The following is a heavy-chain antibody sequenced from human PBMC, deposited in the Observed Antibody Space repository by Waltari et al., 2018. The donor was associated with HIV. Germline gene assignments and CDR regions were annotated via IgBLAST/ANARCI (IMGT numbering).Heavy chain of an antibody. V-gene: IGHV4-4*07. Sequence: VQLQESGPGLVKPSETLSLTCTVPGGSISTYYWCWIRQPAGKGLELIGRIYATGSTNYNPSLKSRVTMSVDTSKNQFSLKLSSVTAADTAVYYCARLPYNNIYFYYYMDVWGKGTTVTVSS. CDR1: GGSISTYY. CDR3: ARLPYNNIYFYYYMDV. D-gene: IGHD3-10*01. J-gene: IGHJ6*03. CDR2: IYATGST.